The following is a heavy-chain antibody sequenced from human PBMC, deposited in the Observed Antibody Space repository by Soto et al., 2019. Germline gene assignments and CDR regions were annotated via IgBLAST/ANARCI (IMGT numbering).Heavy chain of an antibody. V-gene: IGHV3-30*18. D-gene: IGHD3-10*01. CDR2: ISYDGSNK. J-gene: IGHJ3*02. Sequence: QVQLVESGGGVVQPGRSLRLSCAASGFTFSSYGMHWVRQAPGKGLEWVAVISYDGSNKYYADSVKGRFTISRDNSKNTLYLQMISLRAEDTAVYYCAKDGFGGGGNAFDIWGQGTMVTVSS. CDR3: AKDGFGGGGNAFDI. CDR1: GFTFSSYG.